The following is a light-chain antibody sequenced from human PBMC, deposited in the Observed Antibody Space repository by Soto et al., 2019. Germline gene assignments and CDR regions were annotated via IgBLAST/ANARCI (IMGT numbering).Light chain of an antibody. CDR2: AAS. Sequence: AIQMTQSPSSLSASVGDRVTITCRASQGIRDDLGWYQQKPGKAPKLLLYAASTLESGVPSRFSGSGSGTDFTLTISSLQPEDFATYYCLHDYNYPRTFGQGTMVEIK. J-gene: IGKJ1*01. CDR3: LHDYNYPRT. CDR1: QGIRDD. V-gene: IGKV1-6*01.